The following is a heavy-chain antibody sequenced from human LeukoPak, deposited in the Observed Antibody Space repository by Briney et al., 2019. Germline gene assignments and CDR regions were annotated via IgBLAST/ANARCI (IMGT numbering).Heavy chain of an antibody. Sequence: GESLQISCKGSGYSFTSYWIGWVRQMPGKGLEWMGIIYPGDSDTRYSPSFQGQVTISADKSISTAYLQWSSLKASDTAMYYCARRAVGYYDFWSGYKPRPLGSLEYYFDYWGQGTLVTVSS. CDR3: ARRAVGYYDFWSGYKPRPLGSLEYYFDY. J-gene: IGHJ4*02. V-gene: IGHV5-51*01. CDR2: IYPGDSDT. D-gene: IGHD3-3*01. CDR1: GYSFTSYW.